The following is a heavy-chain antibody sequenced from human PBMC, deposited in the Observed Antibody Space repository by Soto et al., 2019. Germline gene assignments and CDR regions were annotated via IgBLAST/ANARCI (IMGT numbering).Heavy chain of an antibody. J-gene: IGHJ5*02. V-gene: IGHV1-18*01. CDR2: ISAYNGNT. Sequence: QVQLVQSGAEVKKPGASVKVSCKASGYTFTSYGISWVRQAPGQGLEWMGWISAYNGNTNYAQKLQGRVTMTTDTSTSTAYMELRSLRSDDTAVYYCAGVGCSGGSCYYTGEDWFDPWGQGTLVTVSS. CDR3: AGVGCSGGSCYYTGEDWFDP. D-gene: IGHD2-15*01. CDR1: GYTFTSYG.